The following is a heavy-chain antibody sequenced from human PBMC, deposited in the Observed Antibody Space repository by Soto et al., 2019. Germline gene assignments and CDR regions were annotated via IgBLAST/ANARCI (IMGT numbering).Heavy chain of an antibody. CDR2: IYYSGST. D-gene: IGHD3-10*01. V-gene: IGHV4-30-4*01. Sequence: SETLSLTCTVSGGSISSGDYYWSWIRQLPGKGLEWIGYIYYSGSTYYNPSLKSRVTISVDTSKNQFSLKLSSVTAADTAVYYCARTIYYGPYYFDYWGQGTLVTVSS. CDR3: ARTIYYGPYYFDY. CDR1: GGSISSGDYY. J-gene: IGHJ4*02.